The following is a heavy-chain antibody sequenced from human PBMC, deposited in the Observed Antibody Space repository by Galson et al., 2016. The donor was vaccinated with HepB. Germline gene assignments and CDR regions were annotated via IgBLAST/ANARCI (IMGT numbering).Heavy chain of an antibody. CDR2: IWYDGSNK. Sequence: SLRLSCAASGFTFSRYGMHWVRQAPGKGLEWVANIWYDGSNKYYADSVKGRFTISRDNSKNTLYLQKNSLRAEDTGVYYCARASDYGGKSDYWGHGPLVT. J-gene: IGHJ4*01. V-gene: IGHV3-33*01. D-gene: IGHD4-23*01. CDR1: GFTFSRYG. CDR3: ARASDYGGKSDY.